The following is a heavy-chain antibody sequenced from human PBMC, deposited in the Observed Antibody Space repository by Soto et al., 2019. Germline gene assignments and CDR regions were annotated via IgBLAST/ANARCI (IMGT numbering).Heavy chain of an antibody. CDR2: IRSKANNYAT. D-gene: IGHD6-13*01. CDR1: GFTFSGSA. J-gene: IGHJ4*02. V-gene: IGHV3-73*01. Sequence: PGGSLRLSCAASGFTFSGSAMHWVRQASGKGLEWVARIRSKANNYATAYAASVRGRFTISRDDSKNMAYLQMNSLKTEDTAVYYCTRATEPGIAVAGILVWGQGTLVTVSS. CDR3: TRATEPGIAVAGILV.